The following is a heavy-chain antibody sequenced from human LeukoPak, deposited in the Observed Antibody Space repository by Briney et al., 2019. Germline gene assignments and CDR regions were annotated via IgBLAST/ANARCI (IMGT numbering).Heavy chain of an antibody. J-gene: IGHJ6*03. Sequence: PGGSLRLSCAASGFTFSTYGMYWVRQAPGKGLDWVAVIWYDGSNKYYADSVKGRFTISRDNSKNTLYLQMNSLRAEDTAVYYCAKGSNPAGYYYMDVWGKGTTVTVSS. CDR3: AKGSNPAGYYYMDV. CDR1: GFTFSTYG. CDR2: IWYDGSNK. V-gene: IGHV3-33*06. D-gene: IGHD1-14*01.